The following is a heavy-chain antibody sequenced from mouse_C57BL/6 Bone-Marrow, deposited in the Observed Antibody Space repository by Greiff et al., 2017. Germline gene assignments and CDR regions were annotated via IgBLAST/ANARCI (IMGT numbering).Heavy chain of an antibody. CDR3: TTYGPYAMDY. Sequence: DVQLQESGAELVRPGASVKLSCTASGFNIKDDYMHWVKQRPEQGLEWIGWIDPENGDTEYASKFQGKATITADTSSNTAYLQLSSLTSEKTAVYYCTTYGPYAMDYWGQGTSVTVSS. D-gene: IGHD1-2*01. CDR1: GFNIKDDY. J-gene: IGHJ4*01. CDR2: IDPENGDT. V-gene: IGHV14-4*01.